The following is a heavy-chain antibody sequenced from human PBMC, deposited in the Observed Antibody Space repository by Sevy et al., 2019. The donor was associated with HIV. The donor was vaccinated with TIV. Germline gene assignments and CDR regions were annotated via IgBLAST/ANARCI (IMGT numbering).Heavy chain of an antibody. Sequence: GSLRLSCAVSGFTFDDYAMHWVRQAPGKGLEWVSLISWDGGSTYYADSVKGRFTISRDNSKNSLYLQMNSLRAEDTALYYCAKPYRIAVAGDYYYSGMDVWGQGTTVTASS. CDR2: ISWDGGST. J-gene: IGHJ6*02. CDR1: GFTFDDYA. CDR3: AKPYRIAVAGDYYYSGMDV. D-gene: IGHD6-13*01. V-gene: IGHV3-43D*03.